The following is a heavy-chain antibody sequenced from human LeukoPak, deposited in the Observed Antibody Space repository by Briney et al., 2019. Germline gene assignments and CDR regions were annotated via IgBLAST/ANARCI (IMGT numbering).Heavy chain of an antibody. CDR1: GGSFSDYY. Sequence: PSETLSLTCGVYGGSFSDYYWSWIRQPPGKGLEWIGEVRHSGSTNYNPSLKSRVTISVVTSKIQFSLNLSSVTAADTAVYYCARGRAPWRTYYYDSSAYFGMDVWGKGTTVTVSS. V-gene: IGHV4-34*01. D-gene: IGHD3-22*01. CDR3: ARGRAPWRTYYYDSSAYFGMDV. CDR2: VRHSGST. J-gene: IGHJ6*03.